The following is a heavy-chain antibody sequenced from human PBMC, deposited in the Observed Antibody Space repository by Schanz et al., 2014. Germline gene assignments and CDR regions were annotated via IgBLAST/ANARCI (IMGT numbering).Heavy chain of an antibody. Sequence: VQLVESGGGLVQPGGSLRLSCAASGFTFSSYSLNWVRQAPGKGLEWVGVISYDGSKKSYADSVKGRFTISRDNSKNTLYLQMNSLRAEDTAVYFCAKIERNEDWGQGTLVTVSS. CDR3: AKIERNED. CDR2: ISYDGSKK. CDR1: GFTFSSYS. V-gene: IGHV3-30*18. J-gene: IGHJ4*02. D-gene: IGHD1-1*01.